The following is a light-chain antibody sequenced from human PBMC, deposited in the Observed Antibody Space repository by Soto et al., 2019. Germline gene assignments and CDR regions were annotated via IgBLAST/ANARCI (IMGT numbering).Light chain of an antibody. CDR1: QSLLHSNGYNY. V-gene: IGKV2-28*01. CDR3: MQALQTPT. CDR2: LGS. J-gene: IGKJ1*01. Sequence: DIVMTQSPLSLPVTPGEPASISCRSSQSLLHSNGYNYLDWYLQKPGQSPQLLIYLGSNRASGVPDRVSGSGSGTDFTLKISRVEAEDVGVYYCMQALQTPTFGQGTKGEIK.